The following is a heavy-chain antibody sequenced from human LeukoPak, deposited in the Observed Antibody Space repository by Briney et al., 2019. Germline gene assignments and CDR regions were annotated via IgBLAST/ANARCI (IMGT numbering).Heavy chain of an antibody. CDR2: IKNDGSDK. V-gene: IGHV3-7*01. CDR1: GFSFSSSW. D-gene: IGHD2-15*01. Sequence: PGGSLRLSCEASGFSFSSSWMTWVRQAPGKGLEWVATIKNDGSDKYYVDSVKGRFTLSRDNAKSSLYLQMNSLRVEDTAVCYCADLGYTDGGQGTLVTVSS. CDR3: ADLGYTD. J-gene: IGHJ4*02.